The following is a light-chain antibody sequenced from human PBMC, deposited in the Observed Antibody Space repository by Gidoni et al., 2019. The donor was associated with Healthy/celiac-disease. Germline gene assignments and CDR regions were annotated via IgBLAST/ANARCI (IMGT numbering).Light chain of an antibody. CDR1: QSVSSY. Sequence: PLSLPPGERATLSCRASQSVSSYLAWYQQKPGQAPRLLIYDASNRATGIPARFSGSGSGTDFTLTISSLEPEDFAVYYCQQRSNWPLTFGGGTKVEIK. J-gene: IGKJ4*01. CDR3: QQRSNWPLT. CDR2: DAS. V-gene: IGKV3-11*01.